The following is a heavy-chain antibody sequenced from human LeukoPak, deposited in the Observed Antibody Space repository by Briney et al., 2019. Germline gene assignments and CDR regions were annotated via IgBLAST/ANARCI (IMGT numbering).Heavy chain of an antibody. D-gene: IGHD2-2*01. CDR2: IIPIFGTA. CDR3: ARGGVKGSSTSHIPWFGP. J-gene: IGHJ5*02. V-gene: IGHV1-69*05. CDR1: GGTFSSYA. Sequence: GASVKVSCKASGGTFSSYAISWVRQAPGQGLEWMGGIIPIFGTANYAQKFQGRVTITTDESTSTAYMELSSLRSEDTAVYYCARGGVKGSSTSHIPWFGPWGQGTLVTVSS.